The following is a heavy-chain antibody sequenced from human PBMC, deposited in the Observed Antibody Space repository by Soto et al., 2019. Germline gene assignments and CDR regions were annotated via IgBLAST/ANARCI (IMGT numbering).Heavy chain of an antibody. J-gene: IGHJ4*02. Sequence: QVQLVQSGAEVKKPGSSVMVSCKASGGTFSSYTISWVRQAPGQGLEWMGRIIPILVIANYAQKFQGRVTITADKSTSTAYMELSSLRSEDTAVYYCARDLVGYCSGGSCYRLDYWGQGTLVTVSS. CDR1: GGTFSSYT. V-gene: IGHV1-69*08. D-gene: IGHD2-15*01. CDR3: ARDLVGYCSGGSCYRLDY. CDR2: IIPILVIA.